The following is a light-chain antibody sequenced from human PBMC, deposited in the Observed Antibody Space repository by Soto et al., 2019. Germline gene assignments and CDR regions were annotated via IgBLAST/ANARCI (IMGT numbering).Light chain of an antibody. CDR2: GAS. CDR3: QQYNNWPLT. V-gene: IGKV3-15*01. Sequence: IVMTQSPATLSVSPGEGVTLSCRASQSVSSNLAWYQQKPGQAPRLLIYGASTRATGIPARFSGSGSGTEFTLTISSLQSEDFAVYYCQQYNNWPLTFGGGTKVDIK. CDR1: QSVSSN. J-gene: IGKJ4*01.